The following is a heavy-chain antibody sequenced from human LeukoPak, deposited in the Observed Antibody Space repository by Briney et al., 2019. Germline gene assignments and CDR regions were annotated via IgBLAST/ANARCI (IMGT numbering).Heavy chain of an antibody. CDR3: TTAGTTKGRAAY. CDR1: GFTFSTYA. Sequence: GGSLRLSCAASGFTFSTYAMSWVRQAPGKGLEWVGRIKSKTDGGTTDYAAPVKGRFTISRDDSKNTLYPQMNSLKTEDTAVYYCTTAGTTKGRAAYWGQGTLVTVSS. V-gene: IGHV3-15*01. CDR2: IKSKTDGGTT. J-gene: IGHJ4*02. D-gene: IGHD1-7*01.